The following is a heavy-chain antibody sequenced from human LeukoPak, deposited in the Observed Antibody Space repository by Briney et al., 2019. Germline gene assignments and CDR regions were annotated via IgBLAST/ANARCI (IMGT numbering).Heavy chain of an antibody. CDR2: IFTRGTT. CDR3: ARASRGSGYYPFDD. V-gene: IGHV3-53*01. J-gene: IGHJ4*02. Sequence: GGSLRLSCAASGFSVSDNYMSWLRQAPGKGLEWVSVIFTRGTTYFRDSVKGRFTLSRDNSKNTPHLQMNSLRPEDTAIYYCARASRGSGYYPFDDWGQGTLVSVSS. CDR1: GFSVSDNY. D-gene: IGHD5-12*01.